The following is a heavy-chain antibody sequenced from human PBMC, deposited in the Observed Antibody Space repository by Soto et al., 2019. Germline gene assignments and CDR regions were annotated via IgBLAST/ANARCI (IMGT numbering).Heavy chain of an antibody. CDR1: GFTFSDYA. V-gene: IGHV3-23*01. CDR2: IRGTDGTT. J-gene: IGHJ4*02. Sequence: QPGGSLRLSCAASGFTFSDYAMSWVRQAPGKGLEWVSTIRGTDGTTYYADSVKGRFTISRDNSKNTLYLQMNSLRAEDAAIYYCARKGGSFYGPFDYWGQGTLVTVSS. CDR3: ARKGGSFYGPFDY. D-gene: IGHD1-26*01.